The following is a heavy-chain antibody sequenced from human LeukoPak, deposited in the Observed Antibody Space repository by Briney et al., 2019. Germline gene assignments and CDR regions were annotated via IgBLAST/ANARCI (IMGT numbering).Heavy chain of an antibody. CDR2: IYYSGST. CDR3: ATSKAKIAVAVH. J-gene: IGHJ4*02. V-gene: IGHV4-39*01. CDR1: GGSISSSSYY. D-gene: IGHD6-19*01. Sequence: SETLSLTCTVSGGSISSSSYYWGWIRQPPGKGLEWIGSIYYSGSTYYNPSLKSRVTISMDTSKNQFSLKLSSVTAADTAVYYCATSKAKIAVAVHWGQGTLVTVSS.